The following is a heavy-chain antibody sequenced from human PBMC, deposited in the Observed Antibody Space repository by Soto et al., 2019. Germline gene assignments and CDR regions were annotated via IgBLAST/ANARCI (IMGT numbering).Heavy chain of an antibody. CDR3: PRHMIRGVLTTKFDY. CDR1: EYNITSYW. D-gene: IGHD3-10*01. Sequence: GESKKNSYKTSEYNITSYWIGWVRQIHGKGLEWMGIIYPGDSDTRYSPSFKGQVTISADRSISTAYLQWGSLKASDTAMYYCPRHMIRGVLTTKFDYWGQGTLVTVSS. J-gene: IGHJ4*02. CDR2: IYPGDSDT. V-gene: IGHV5-51*01.